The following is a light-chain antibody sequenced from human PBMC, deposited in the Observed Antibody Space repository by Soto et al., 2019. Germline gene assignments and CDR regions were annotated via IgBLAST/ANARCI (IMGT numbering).Light chain of an antibody. CDR3: QQYDNLPLT. V-gene: IGKV1-33*01. J-gene: IGKJ4*01. Sequence: DIQMTQSPSSLSASVGDRVTITCQASQDIKNYLNWYPQKSGKAPKLLIYDAYDLETGFPSRFSGSGSGTDFTFTINSLQPEDIATYYCQQYDNLPLTFGGGTKVEIQ. CDR2: DAY. CDR1: QDIKNY.